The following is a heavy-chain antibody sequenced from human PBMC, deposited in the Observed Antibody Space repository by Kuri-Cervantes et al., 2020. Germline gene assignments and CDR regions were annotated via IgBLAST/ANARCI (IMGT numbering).Heavy chain of an antibody. CDR2: INHSGST. V-gene: IGHV4-34*01. CDR3: ATLLRYFDYASYYYYYGMDV. D-gene: IGHD3-9*01. CDR1: GGSLSGYY. J-gene: IGHJ6*02. Sequence: GSLRLSCAVYGGSLSGYYWSWTRQPPGKGLEWIGEINHSGSTNYNPSLKSRVTISVDTSKNQFSLKLSSVTAADTAVYYCATLLRYFDYASYYYYYGMDVWGQGTTVTVSS.